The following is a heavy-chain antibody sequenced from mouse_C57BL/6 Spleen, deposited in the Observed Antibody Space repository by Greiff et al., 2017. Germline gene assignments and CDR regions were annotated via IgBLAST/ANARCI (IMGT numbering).Heavy chain of an antibody. CDR2: INPGSGGT. CDR1: GYAFTNYL. Sequence: VQLVESGAELVRPGTSVKVSCKASGYAFTNYLIEWVKQRPGQGLEWIGVINPGSGGTNYNEKFKGKATLTADKSSSTAYMQLSSLTSEDSAVYFCARFDPYYAMDYWGQGTSVTVSS. J-gene: IGHJ4*01. CDR3: ARFDPYYAMDY. V-gene: IGHV1-54*01.